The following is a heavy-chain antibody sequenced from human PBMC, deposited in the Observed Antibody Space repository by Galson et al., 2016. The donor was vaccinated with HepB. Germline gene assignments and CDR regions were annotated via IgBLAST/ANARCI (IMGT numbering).Heavy chain of an antibody. CDR1: GFTFSDSA. D-gene: IGHD7-27*01. V-gene: IGHV3-73*01. Sequence: SLRLSCAASGFTFSDSAIHWVRQASGKGLEWVGRIERNANSYATAYAASVRGRFTISRDDSKNTAYLHMNSLKTDDTAVYHCTRDAGDYNWFDPWGQGTLVTVSS. CDR2: IERNANSYAT. J-gene: IGHJ5*02. CDR3: TRDAGDYNWFDP.